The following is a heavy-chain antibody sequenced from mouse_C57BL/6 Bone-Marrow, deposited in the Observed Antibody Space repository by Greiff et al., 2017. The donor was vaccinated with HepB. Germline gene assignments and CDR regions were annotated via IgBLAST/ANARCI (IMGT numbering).Heavy chain of an antibody. CDR2: IYPGSGNT. CDR3: ARVGDYDYDVEAWFAY. V-gene: IGHV1-76*01. D-gene: IGHD2-4*01. J-gene: IGHJ3*01. Sequence: QVQLQQSGAELVRPGASVKLSCKASGYTFTDYYINWVKQRPGQGLEWIARIYPGSGNTYYNEKFKGKATLTAEKSSSTAYMQLSSLTSEDSAVYFCARVGDYDYDVEAWFAYWGQGTLVTVSA. CDR1: GYTFTDYY.